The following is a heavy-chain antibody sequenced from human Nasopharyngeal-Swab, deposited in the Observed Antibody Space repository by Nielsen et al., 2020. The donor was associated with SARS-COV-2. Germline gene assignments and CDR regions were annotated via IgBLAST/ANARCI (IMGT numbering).Heavy chain of an antibody. CDR2: IYHSGST. D-gene: IGHD3/OR15-3a*01. V-gene: IGHV4-4*02. J-gene: IGHJ4*02. CDR3: ATRRHGH. Sequence: WIRQPPGKGREWIGEIYHSGSTNYNPSLKSRVTISVDKSKNQFSLKLSSVTAADTAVYYCATRRHGHWGQGTLVTVSS.